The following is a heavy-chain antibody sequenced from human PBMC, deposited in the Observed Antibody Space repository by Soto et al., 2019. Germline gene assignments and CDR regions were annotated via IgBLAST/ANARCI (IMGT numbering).Heavy chain of an antibody. Sequence: SETLSLTCTVSGGSINSNYWSWIRQPPGKGLEWIGYIYHSGSTNYNPSLMSRVTISLHTSKSQFSLKLSSVTAADTAVYYCARDYYDILTGYSMFDYWGQGTLVTVSS. CDR1: GGSINSNY. CDR3: ARDYYDILTGYSMFDY. D-gene: IGHD3-9*01. J-gene: IGHJ4*02. V-gene: IGHV4-59*01. CDR2: IYHSGST.